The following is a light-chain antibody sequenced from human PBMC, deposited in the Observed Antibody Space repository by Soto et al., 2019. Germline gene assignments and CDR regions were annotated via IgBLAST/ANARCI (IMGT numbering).Light chain of an antibody. V-gene: IGKV3-11*01. Sequence: EIVLTQSPATLSLSPGERATLSCRASQSVSSYLAWYQQKPGQAPSLPIYDASNRATGIPARFSGSGSGTDFTLTISSLEPEDFAVYYCQQRSNWPRGTFGQGTKVDI. CDR3: QQRSNWPRGT. CDR1: QSVSSY. J-gene: IGKJ1*01. CDR2: DAS.